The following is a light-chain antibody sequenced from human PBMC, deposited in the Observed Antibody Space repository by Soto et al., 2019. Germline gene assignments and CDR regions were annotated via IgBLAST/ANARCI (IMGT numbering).Light chain of an antibody. Sequence: DIEMTQSPATLSVSPGERATLSCRASQSVSSNLAWYQQKPGQAPRLLIYGASTRATGIPARFSGSGSGTEFTLTISSLQSEDFAVYYCQQYNNWWTFGQGTKVEIK. J-gene: IGKJ1*01. V-gene: IGKV3-15*01. CDR1: QSVSSN. CDR2: GAS. CDR3: QQYNNWWT.